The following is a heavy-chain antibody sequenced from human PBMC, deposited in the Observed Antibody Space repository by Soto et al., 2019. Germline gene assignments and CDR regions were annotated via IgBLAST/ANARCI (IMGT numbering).Heavy chain of an antibody. Sequence: SLRLSCAASGFTFSSYGMHWVRQAPGKGLEWVAVISYDGSNKYYADSVKGRFTISRDNSKNTLYLQMNSLRAEDTAVYYCAKDNWNYGSRYGMDVWGQGTTVTVSS. D-gene: IGHD1-7*01. CDR1: GFTFSSYG. CDR3: AKDNWNYGSRYGMDV. V-gene: IGHV3-30*18. CDR2: ISYDGSNK. J-gene: IGHJ6*02.